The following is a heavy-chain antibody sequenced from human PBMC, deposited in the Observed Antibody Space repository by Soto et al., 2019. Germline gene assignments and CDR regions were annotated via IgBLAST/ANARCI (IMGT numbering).Heavy chain of an antibody. Sequence: QVQLVQSGAEVKEPGSSVKVSCKAFGGTFSSYAICWVRQAPGQGLEWMGGIIPMFDAKNYAQKFQGRVTITADESTSTAFMELSSLRSEDTAVYYCARRVVVTSVRDIAYYYYGLDVWGQGTTVTVSS. CDR1: GGTFSSYA. CDR2: IIPMFDAK. V-gene: IGHV1-69*01. D-gene: IGHD2-21*02. J-gene: IGHJ6*02. CDR3: ARRVVVTSVRDIAYYYYGLDV.